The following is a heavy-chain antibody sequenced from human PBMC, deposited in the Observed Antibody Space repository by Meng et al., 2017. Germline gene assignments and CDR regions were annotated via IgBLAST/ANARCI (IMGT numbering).Heavy chain of an antibody. D-gene: IGHD4-17*01. V-gene: IGHV3-33*01. CDR1: GFTFSSYG. J-gene: IGHJ5*02. Sequence: GESLKISCAASGFTFSSYGMHWVRQAPGKGLEWVAVIWNDGSNKYYADSVKGRFTISRDNSKNTLYLQMNNLRAKDTAVYYCARGVTTVTTALGNWFDPWGQGTLVTVSS. CDR3: ARGVTTVTTALGNWFDP. CDR2: IWNDGSNK.